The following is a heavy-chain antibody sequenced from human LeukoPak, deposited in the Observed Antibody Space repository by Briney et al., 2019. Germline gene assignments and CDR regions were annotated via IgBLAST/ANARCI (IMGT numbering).Heavy chain of an antibody. Sequence: LSLTCTVSGGSISTYYWSWIRQPPGKGLEWVGRIRKKSNSYTTEYAASVKGRFIISRDDSKNSLYLYMNSLKTEDTAVYYCARAKFSTASGTFDFWGQGTMVTVSS. D-gene: IGHD2/OR15-2a*01. J-gene: IGHJ3*01. CDR2: IRKKSNSYTT. CDR3: ARAKFSTASGTFDF. V-gene: IGHV3-72*01. CDR1: GGSISTYY.